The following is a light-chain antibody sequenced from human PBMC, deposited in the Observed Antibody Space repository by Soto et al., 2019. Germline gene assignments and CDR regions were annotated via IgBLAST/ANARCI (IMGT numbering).Light chain of an antibody. CDR2: GNS. CDR1: SSKIGAGYD. CDR3: QSYDSSLSGCV. Sequence: VLTQPPSVSAAPGQWVTISCTGSSSKIGAGYDVHWYQQLPGTAPKLLIYGNSNRPSGVPDRFSGSKSGTSASLAITGLQAEDEADYYCQSYDSSLSGCVFGTGTKVTVL. V-gene: IGLV1-40*01. J-gene: IGLJ1*01.